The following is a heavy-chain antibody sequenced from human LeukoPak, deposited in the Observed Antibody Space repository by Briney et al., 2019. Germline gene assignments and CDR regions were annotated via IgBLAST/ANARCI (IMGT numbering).Heavy chain of an antibody. D-gene: IGHD3-3*01. V-gene: IGHV4-38-2*02. CDR3: ARIFYYYYMDV. CDR1: GYSISSGYY. CDR2: IYYSGRT. J-gene: IGHJ6*03. Sequence: RASETLSLTCTASGYSISSGYYWGWIRQPPGKGLEWIGSIYYSGRTYYNPSLKSRVTISVDTSKDQFSLKLSSVTAADTAVYYCARIFYYYYMDVWGKGTTVTISS.